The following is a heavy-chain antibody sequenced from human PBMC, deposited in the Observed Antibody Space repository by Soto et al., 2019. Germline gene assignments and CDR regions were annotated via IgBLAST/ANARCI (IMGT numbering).Heavy chain of an antibody. CDR2: IYPGDSVT. V-gene: IGHV5-51*01. Sequence: PGESLTISCKGSVYSFTSYWICWVRQMPVEGLEWMVIIYPGDSVTRYSPSFQGQVTISADKSISTAYLQWSSLKASDTAMYYCVSYYYDSSGYYRDWYGMDVWGQGTTVTVSS. CDR3: VSYYYDSSGYYRDWYGMDV. J-gene: IGHJ6*02. D-gene: IGHD3-22*01. CDR1: VYSFTSYW.